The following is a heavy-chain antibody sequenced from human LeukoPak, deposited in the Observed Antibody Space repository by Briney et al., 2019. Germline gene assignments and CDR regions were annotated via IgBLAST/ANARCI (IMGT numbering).Heavy chain of an antibody. Sequence: GGSLRLSCAASGFTFSSYEMNWVRQAPGEGLECVSYISSSGSTIYYADSVKGRFTISRDNAKNSLYLQMNSLMADDTAVYYCARGGWELLLFQLDYWGQGTLVTVSS. J-gene: IGHJ4*02. CDR2: ISSSGSTI. V-gene: IGHV3-48*03. CDR3: ARGGWELLLFQLDY. CDR1: GFTFSSYE. D-gene: IGHD1-26*01.